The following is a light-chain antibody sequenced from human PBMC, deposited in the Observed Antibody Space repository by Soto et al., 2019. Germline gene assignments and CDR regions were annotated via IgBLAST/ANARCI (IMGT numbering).Light chain of an antibody. CDR1: QSISSW. V-gene: IGKV1-5*03. Sequence: DIQMTQSPSTLSASVGDRVTITCRASQSISSWLAWYQQKPGKAPKLLIYKASSLESGVPSRFSGSGSGTEFTLTISSLQPDDFATYYCQQYNNYPGTFGQGTKVEIK. CDR3: QQYNNYPGT. CDR2: KAS. J-gene: IGKJ1*01.